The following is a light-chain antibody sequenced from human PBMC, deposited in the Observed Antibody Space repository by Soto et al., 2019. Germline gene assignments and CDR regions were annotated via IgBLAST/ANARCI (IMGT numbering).Light chain of an antibody. CDR3: QQVDSYPIT. Sequence: AIQLTQSPSSLSSSLGDKITINFPASQGISSALAWYQQKPGKAPKLLIYDASSLESGVPSRFSGSGSGTDFTLTISSLQPEDFATYYCQQVDSYPITFGQGTRLEIK. J-gene: IGKJ5*01. CDR2: DAS. CDR1: QGISSA. V-gene: IGKV1-13*02.